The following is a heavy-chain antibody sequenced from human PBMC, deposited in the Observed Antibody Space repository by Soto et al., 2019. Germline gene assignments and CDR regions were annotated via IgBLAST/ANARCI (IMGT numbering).Heavy chain of an antibody. V-gene: IGHV3-7*01. J-gene: IGHJ4*02. CDR3: ARTGDGHHDFLDY. CDR1: GFTFSSHW. Sequence: GSLELSCAASGFTFSSHWMNWVRQAPGKGLEWVANINQDGNEDNLLDSVKGRFTISRDNAKNSLFLQMNSLRVDDTAVYYCARTGDGHHDFLDYWGQGALVTVS. D-gene: IGHD1-1*01. CDR2: INQDGNED.